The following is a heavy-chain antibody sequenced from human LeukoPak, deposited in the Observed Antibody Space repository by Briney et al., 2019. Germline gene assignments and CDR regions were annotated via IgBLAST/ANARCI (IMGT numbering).Heavy chain of an antibody. CDR1: GFTFSSYA. CDR3: AKDLPRDLAYGDYFDY. J-gene: IGHJ4*02. CDR2: ISGSGGST. V-gene: IGHV3-23*01. D-gene: IGHD4-17*01. Sequence: PGGSLRLSCAASGFTFSSYAMSWVRQAPGKGLEWVSAISGSGGSTYYADSVKGRFTISRDNSKNTLYLQMSSLRAEDTAVYYCAKDLPRDLAYGDYFDYWGQGTLVTVSS.